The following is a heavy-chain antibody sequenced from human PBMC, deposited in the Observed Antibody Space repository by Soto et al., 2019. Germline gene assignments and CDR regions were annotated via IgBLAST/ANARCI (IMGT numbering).Heavy chain of an antibody. J-gene: IGHJ5*02. CDR3: AKAPSSDCNSGACSLRS. D-gene: IGHD2-21*01. CDR2: SISGGNT. V-gene: IGHV3-23*01. CDR1: GFTFSNYG. Sequence: EVQLLESGGGLVQPGGSLRLSCAASGFTFSNYGMSCVRQAPGKGLEWVSSISGGNTFYAGSVKGRFTISRDNSKNTLYLQMNSLTAEDTAVYYCAKAPSSDCNSGACSLRSWGQGTLVTVSS.